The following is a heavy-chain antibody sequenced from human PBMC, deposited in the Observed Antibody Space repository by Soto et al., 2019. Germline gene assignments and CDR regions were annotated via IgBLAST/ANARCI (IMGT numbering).Heavy chain of an antibody. CDR3: AVQVVTADGYYYYGLDV. Sequence: SVKVSCKASGGTFSSYTISWVRQAPGQGLEWMGGIIPIFGTANYAQRFQGRVTITADESTSTAYMELSSLRSEDTAVYYCAVQVVTADGYYYYGLDVWGQGATVTVSS. J-gene: IGHJ6*01. CDR1: GGTFSSYT. CDR2: IIPIFGTA. D-gene: IGHD2-21*02. V-gene: IGHV1-69*13.